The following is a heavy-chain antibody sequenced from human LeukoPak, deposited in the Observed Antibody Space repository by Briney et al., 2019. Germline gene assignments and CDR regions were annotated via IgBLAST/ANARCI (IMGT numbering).Heavy chain of an antibody. CDR2: ISYDGSNK. CDR3: ARTRWLQFGGFYY. CDR1: GFTFISYG. Sequence: GGSLRLSCAASGFTFISYGMHWVRQAPGKGLEWVALISYDGSNKYYADSVKGRFTISRDNSKNTLYLQMNTLRAEDTAVYYCARTRWLQFGGFYYWGQGTLVTVSS. V-gene: IGHV3-30*03. J-gene: IGHJ4*02. D-gene: IGHD5-24*01.